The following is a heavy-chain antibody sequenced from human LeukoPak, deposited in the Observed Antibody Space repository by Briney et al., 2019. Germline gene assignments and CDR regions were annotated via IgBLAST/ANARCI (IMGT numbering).Heavy chain of an antibody. CDR2: IYSGGST. J-gene: IGHJ4*02. CDR3: AREMVWFGEEYFDY. CDR1: GFTVSSNY. D-gene: IGHD3-10*01. V-gene: IGHV3-66*01. Sequence: GGSLRLSCAASGFTVSSNYMSWVRQAPGKGLEWVSVIYSGGSTYYADSVKGRFTISRDNYKNTLYLQMNSLRAEDTAVYYCAREMVWFGEEYFDYWGQGTLVTVSS.